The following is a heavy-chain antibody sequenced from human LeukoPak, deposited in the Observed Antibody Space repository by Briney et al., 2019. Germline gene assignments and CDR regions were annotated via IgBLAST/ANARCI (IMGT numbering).Heavy chain of an antibody. CDR2: IIPNSGGT. J-gene: IGHJ4*02. Sequence: RRASVKVSCKASGGTFSSYAISWVRQAPGQGLEWMGRIIPNSGGTNYAQKLQGRVTMTTDTSTSTAYMELRSLRSDDTAVYYCARVPAAAVPGYFDYWGQGTLVTVSS. CDR3: ARVPAAAVPGYFDY. V-gene: IGHV1-18*01. D-gene: IGHD6-13*01. CDR1: GGTFSSYA.